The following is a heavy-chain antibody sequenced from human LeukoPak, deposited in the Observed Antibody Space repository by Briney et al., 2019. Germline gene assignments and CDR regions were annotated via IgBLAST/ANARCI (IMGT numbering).Heavy chain of an antibody. CDR2: IYYSGST. D-gene: IGHD3-10*01. V-gene: IGHV4-59*12. Sequence: PSETLSLTCTVSGGSISSYYWSWIRQPPGKGLEWIGYIYYSGSTNYNPSLESRVTISVDTSKNQFSLKLSSVTAADTAVYYCARDGGGYYYGSGSPLGYWGQGTLVTVSS. CDR3: ARDGGGYYYGSGSPLGY. CDR1: GGSISSYY. J-gene: IGHJ4*02.